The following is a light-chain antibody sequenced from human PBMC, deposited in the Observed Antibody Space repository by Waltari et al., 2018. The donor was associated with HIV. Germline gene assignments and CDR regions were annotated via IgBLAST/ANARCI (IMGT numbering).Light chain of an antibody. Sequence: QPALPQPSSVSGSPEQSITISCIRTSNDVADYHHVSWYQQHPDKAPILRNNDVTNGPSGVFTRFSAAKTGNSASLAISAVQAEDESIYYCASYRYSSRTDVFATVTTVAV. V-gene: IGLV2-14*03. J-gene: IGLJ1*01. CDR2: DVT. CDR1: SNDVADYHH. CDR3: ASYRYSSRTDV.